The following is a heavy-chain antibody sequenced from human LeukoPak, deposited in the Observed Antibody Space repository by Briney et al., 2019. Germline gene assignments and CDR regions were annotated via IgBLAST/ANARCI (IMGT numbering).Heavy chain of an antibody. J-gene: IGHJ5*02. CDR2: IYYSGST. CDR3: AKICGGTFDP. Sequence: LETLSLTCTVSGGSISSSSYYWGWIRQPPGKGLEWIGSIYYSGSTYYNPSLKSRVTISVDTSKNQFSLKLSSVTAADTAVYYCAKICGGTFDPWGQGTLVTVSS. V-gene: IGHV4-39*01. D-gene: IGHD2-21*01. CDR1: GGSISSSSYY.